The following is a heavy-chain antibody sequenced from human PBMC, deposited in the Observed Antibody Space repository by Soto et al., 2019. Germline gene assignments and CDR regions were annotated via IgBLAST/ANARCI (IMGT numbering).Heavy chain of an antibody. CDR3: THTSGHSSTGADT. J-gene: IGHJ4*02. Sequence: QITFRESGPALVKPTQTLTLTCTFSGFSRSTNGVAVGWIRQPPGKALAWLALIFWDDDARYSPSLKSRLTITKDTSQNQVVLIMTTMDPVDTGTYYCTHTSGHSSTGADTGGQGTQVTVSA. D-gene: IGHD6-19*01. CDR1: GFSRSTNGVA. V-gene: IGHV2-5*02. CDR2: IFWDDDA.